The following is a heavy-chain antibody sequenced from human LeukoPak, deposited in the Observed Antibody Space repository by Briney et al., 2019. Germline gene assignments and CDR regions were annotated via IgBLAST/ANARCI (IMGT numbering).Heavy chain of an antibody. Sequence: GGSLRLSCAASGFTFSSYSMNWVRQDPGKGLEWVSYISSSSSTIYYADSVKGRFTISRDNAKNSLYLQMNSLRAEDTAVYYCARDGALGELSPDYWGQGTLVTVSS. CDR1: GFTFSSYS. CDR2: ISSSSSTI. J-gene: IGHJ4*02. D-gene: IGHD3-16*01. V-gene: IGHV3-48*04. CDR3: ARDGALGELSPDY.